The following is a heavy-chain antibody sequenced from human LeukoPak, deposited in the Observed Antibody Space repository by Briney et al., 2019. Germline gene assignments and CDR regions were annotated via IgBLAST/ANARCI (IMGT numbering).Heavy chain of an antibody. Sequence: SETLSLTCTVSGCSISSSSYYCGWIRQPPGKGLGWIGSIYYSGSTYYNPSLKSRVTISVDTSKNQFSLKLSSVTAADTAVYYCARATLSTRTAFDIWGQGTMVTVSP. CDR1: GCSISSSSYY. V-gene: IGHV4-39*07. CDR3: ARATLSTRTAFDI. D-gene: IGHD2-2*01. J-gene: IGHJ3*02. CDR2: IYYSGST.